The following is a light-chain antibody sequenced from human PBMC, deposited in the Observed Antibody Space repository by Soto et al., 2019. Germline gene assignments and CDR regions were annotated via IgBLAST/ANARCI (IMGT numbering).Light chain of an antibody. V-gene: IGKV1-5*03. J-gene: IGKJ4*01. Sequence: DIQMTQSPSTLSASVGDRVTITCRASQSISVWLAWYQQKAGKAPNLLIYKASRLESGVPSRFSGSRSGPDFTLTISSLQPEDFATYYCQQANSFPLTFGGGTKVDIK. CDR2: KAS. CDR3: QQANSFPLT. CDR1: QSISVW.